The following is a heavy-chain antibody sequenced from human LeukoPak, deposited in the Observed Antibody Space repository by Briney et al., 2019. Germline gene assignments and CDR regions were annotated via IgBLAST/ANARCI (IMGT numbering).Heavy chain of an antibody. V-gene: IGHV1-24*01. J-gene: IGHJ4*02. CDR1: GYTLTELS. CDR2: FDPEDGET. CDR3: ARAGAAAGTPFDY. D-gene: IGHD6-13*01. Sequence: ASVKVSCKVSGYTLTELSMHWVRQAPGKGLEWMGGFDPEDGETIYAQKFQGRVTMTTDTSTGTAYMELRSLRSDDTAVYYCARAGAAAGTPFDYWGQGTLVTVSS.